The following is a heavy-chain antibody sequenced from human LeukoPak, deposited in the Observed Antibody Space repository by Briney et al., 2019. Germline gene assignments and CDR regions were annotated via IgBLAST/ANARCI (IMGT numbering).Heavy chain of an antibody. CDR1: GYTFVNFG. CDR2: ISPENGDA. V-gene: IGHV1-18*01. CDR3: ARVFGYYYFYMDV. Sequence: ASVKVSCKASGYTFVNFGLIWVRQAPGQGLEWMGWISPENGDANYAQNFQDRVTMTTDTSTNTAYVELRSLTSDDTAVYFCARVFGYYYFYMDVWGEGTTVIISS. J-gene: IGHJ6*03. D-gene: IGHD3/OR15-3a*01.